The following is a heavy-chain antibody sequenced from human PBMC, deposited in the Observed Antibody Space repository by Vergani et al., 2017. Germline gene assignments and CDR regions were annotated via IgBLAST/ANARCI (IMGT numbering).Heavy chain of an antibody. J-gene: IGHJ4*02. D-gene: IGHD5-12*01. CDR2: INSDGSST. CDR3: ATVDIVATLDY. Sequence: EVQLVESGGGVVQPGGSLRLSCAASGFTFSSYWMHWVRQAPGKGLVWVSRINSDGSSTSYADSVKGRFTISRDNAKNTLYLQMYSLRAEDTAVYYCATVDIVATLDYWGQGTLVTVSS. V-gene: IGHV3-74*02. CDR1: GFTFSSYW.